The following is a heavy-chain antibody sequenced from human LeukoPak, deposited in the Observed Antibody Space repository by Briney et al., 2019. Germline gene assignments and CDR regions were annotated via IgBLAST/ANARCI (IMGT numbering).Heavy chain of an antibody. V-gene: IGHV1-69*13. CDR1: GGTFSSYA. J-gene: IGHJ4*02. CDR2: IIPIFGTA. Sequence: SVKVSCKASGGTFSSYAISWVRQAPGQGLEWMGGIIPIFGTANYAQKFQGRVTITADESTSTAYMELSSLRSEDTAVYCCARAITIFGVASPLGYWGQGTLVTVSS. D-gene: IGHD3-3*01. CDR3: ARAITIFGVASPLGY.